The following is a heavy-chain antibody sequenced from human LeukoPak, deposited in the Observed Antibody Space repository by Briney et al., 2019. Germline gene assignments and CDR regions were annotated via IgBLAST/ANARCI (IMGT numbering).Heavy chain of an antibody. J-gene: IGHJ5*02. D-gene: IGHD6-13*01. V-gene: IGHV3-21*01. CDR2: ISSSSYI. Sequence: PGGSLPLTCAASGFTFSSYSMNWVRQPPGKGLEWVSSISSSSYIYYADSVKGRFTISRDNAKNSLYLQMNRLRAEDTAVYYCAKESSSNWFDPWGQGTLVTVSS. CDR3: AKESSSNWFDP. CDR1: GFTFSSYS.